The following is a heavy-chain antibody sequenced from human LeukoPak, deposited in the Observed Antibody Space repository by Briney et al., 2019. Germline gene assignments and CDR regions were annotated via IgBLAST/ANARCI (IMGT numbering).Heavy chain of an antibody. V-gene: IGHV3-66*02. CDR1: GFTVSSNY. Sequence: GGSLRLSCAASGFTVSSNYMSWVRQAPGKGLESVSAIYSGGSTYYADSVKGRFTISRDNSKNTLYLQMNSLRAEDTAVYYCARVALSGYYYMDYWGQGTLVTVSS. D-gene: IGHD3-3*01. CDR3: ARVALSGYYYMDY. J-gene: IGHJ4*02. CDR2: IYSGGST.